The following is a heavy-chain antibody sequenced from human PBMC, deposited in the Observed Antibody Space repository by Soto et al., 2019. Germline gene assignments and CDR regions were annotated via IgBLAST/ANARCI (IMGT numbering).Heavy chain of an antibody. CDR1: GGSISSGDYY. Sequence: QVQLQESGPGLVKPSQTLSLTCTVSGGSISSGDYYWSWIRQPPGKGLEWIGYMYNSGSTNYNPSLKSRVIISVDTSKNQFSLKLSSVTAADTAVYYCARVSSGWYYFDYWGQGTLVTVSS. D-gene: IGHD6-19*01. J-gene: IGHJ4*02. CDR2: MYNSGST. CDR3: ARVSSGWYYFDY. V-gene: IGHV4-61*08.